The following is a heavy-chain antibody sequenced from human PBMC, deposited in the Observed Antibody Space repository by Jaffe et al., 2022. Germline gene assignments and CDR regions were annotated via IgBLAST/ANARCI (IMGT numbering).Heavy chain of an antibody. J-gene: IGHJ2*01. CDR2: ISSNGGST. D-gene: IGHD1-26*01. CDR1: GFTFSSYA. Sequence: EVQLVESGGGLVQPGGSLRLSCAASGFTFSSYAMHWVRQAPGKGLEYVSAISSNGGSTYYANSVKGRFTISRDNSKNTLYLQMGSLRAEDMAVYYCARAPKIVGAIDWYFDLWGRGTLVTVSS. V-gene: IGHV3-64*01. CDR3: ARAPKIVGAIDWYFDL.